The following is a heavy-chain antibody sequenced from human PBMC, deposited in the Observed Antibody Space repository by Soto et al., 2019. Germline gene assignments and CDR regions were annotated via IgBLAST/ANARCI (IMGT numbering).Heavy chain of an antibody. CDR3: ARALAAPYYFDY. V-gene: IGHV3-48*03. CDR1: GFTFSRYE. Sequence: EVQLVESGGSLVQPGGSLRLSCAASGFTFSRYEMNWVRQAPGKGLEWVSYISSGGSSIYYADSVKGRFTISRDNAKNSLYLQMNSLRAEDTAVYYCARALAAPYYFDYWGQGTLVTVSS. J-gene: IGHJ4*02. CDR2: ISSGGSSI. D-gene: IGHD6-25*01.